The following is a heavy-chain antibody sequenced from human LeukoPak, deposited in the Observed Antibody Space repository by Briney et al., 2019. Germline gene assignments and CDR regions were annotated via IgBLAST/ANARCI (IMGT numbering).Heavy chain of an antibody. V-gene: IGHV3-33*01. CDR1: GFTFSSYG. CDR3: ARVNHDYGDYEPPDY. CDR2: IWYDGSNK. D-gene: IGHD4-17*01. J-gene: IGHJ4*02. Sequence: GRSLRLSCAASGFTFSSYGMHWVRQAPGKGLEWVAIIWYDGSNKYYAGSVKGRFTISRDNSKNTLYLQMNSLRAEDTALYYCARVNHDYGDYEPPDYWGQGTLVTVSS.